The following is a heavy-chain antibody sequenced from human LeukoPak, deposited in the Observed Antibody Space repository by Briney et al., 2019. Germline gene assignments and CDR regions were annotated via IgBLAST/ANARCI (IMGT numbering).Heavy chain of an antibody. J-gene: IGHJ3*02. V-gene: IGHV4-61*02. CDR3: ARVYYDSSGDNAFDI. D-gene: IGHD3-22*01. CDR2: IYTSGST. CDR1: GGSLSSGSYY. Sequence: SQTLSLTCTVSGGSLSSGSYYWSWIRQPAGKGLEWIGRIYTSGSTNYNPSLKSRVTISVDTSKNQFSLKLSSVTAADTAVYYCARVYYDSSGDNAFDIWGQGTMVTVSS.